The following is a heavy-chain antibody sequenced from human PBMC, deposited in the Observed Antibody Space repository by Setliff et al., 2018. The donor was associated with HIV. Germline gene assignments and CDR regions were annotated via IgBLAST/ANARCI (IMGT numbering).Heavy chain of an antibody. CDR2: IYSTGST. D-gene: IGHD5-18*01. V-gene: IGHV4-4*09. CDR1: GDSISSYY. J-gene: IGHJ4*02. Sequence: SETLSLTCTVSGDSISSYYWSWIRQPPGKGLEWIGYIYSTGSTNYNPSLKSRVTISVDTSKNQFSLKLTSVTAADTAVYYCARHEIGGYSYYFDYWGQGTLVTVSA. CDR3: ARHEIGGYSYYFDY.